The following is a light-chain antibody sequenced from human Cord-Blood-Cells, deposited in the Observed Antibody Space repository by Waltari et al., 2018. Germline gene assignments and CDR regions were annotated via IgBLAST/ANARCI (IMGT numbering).Light chain of an antibody. CDR2: EVS. CDR1: SSDVGGYNY. Sequence: QSALPQSASVSGSPGQSITISCTGTSSDVGGYNYVSWYQQHPGKAPKLIIYEVSNRPSGVSKRFSGSKSGNTDSLTFSGRQAEDEADDYCSSYTSSSSLVFGGGTKLTVL. J-gene: IGLJ3*02. V-gene: IGLV2-14*01. CDR3: SSYTSSSSLV.